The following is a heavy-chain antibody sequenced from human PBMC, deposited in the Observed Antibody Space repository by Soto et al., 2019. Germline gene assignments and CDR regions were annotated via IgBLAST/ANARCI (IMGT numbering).Heavy chain of an antibody. CDR3: ARDTSSFWTSASSSSDYYYGMDV. CDR2: VYYSGYT. D-gene: IGHD2-2*01. Sequence: PSETLSLTCTVSGGSISTDYWSWIRQSPGKALEWVGYVYYSGYTTYNPSLKSRVTISVDTSKNQFSLKLSSVTAADTAVYYCARDTSSFWTSASSSSDYYYGMDVWGQGTTVTVSS. CDR1: GGSISTDY. J-gene: IGHJ6*02. V-gene: IGHV4-59*01.